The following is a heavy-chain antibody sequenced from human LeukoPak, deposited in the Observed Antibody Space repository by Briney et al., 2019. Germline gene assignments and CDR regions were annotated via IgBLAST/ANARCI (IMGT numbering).Heavy chain of an antibody. V-gene: IGHV3-43*01. J-gene: IGHJ6*02. CDR2: ISWDGGST. Sequence: GGSLRLSCAASGFTFDDYTMHWVRQAPGKGLEWVSLISWDGGSTYYADSVKGRFTISRDNSKNSLYLQMNSLRTEDTALYYCAKPYGSGSYYNDYYCYDMDVWGQGTTVTVSS. D-gene: IGHD3-10*01. CDR1: GFTFDDYT. CDR3: AKPYGSGSYYNDYYCYDMDV.